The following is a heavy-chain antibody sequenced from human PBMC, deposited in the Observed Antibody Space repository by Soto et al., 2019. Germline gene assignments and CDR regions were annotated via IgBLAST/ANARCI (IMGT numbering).Heavy chain of an antibody. CDR3: AKDPLELGVLRYFDWIGYFDY. CDR2: ISGSGGST. Sequence: PGGSLRLSCAASGFTFSSYAMSWVRQAPGKGLEWVSAISGSGGSTYYADSVKGRFTISRDNSKNTLYLQMNSLRAEDTAVYYCAKDPLELGVLRYFDWIGYFDYWGQGTLVTVSS. CDR1: GFTFSSYA. V-gene: IGHV3-23*01. D-gene: IGHD3-9*01. J-gene: IGHJ4*02.